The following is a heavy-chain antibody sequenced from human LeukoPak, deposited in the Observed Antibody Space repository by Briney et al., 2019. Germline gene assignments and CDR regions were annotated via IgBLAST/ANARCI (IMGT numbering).Heavy chain of an antibody. Sequence: PGGSLTLSCAASGFTFSSYAMHWVRQAPGKGLEWVAVISYDGSNKYYADSVKGRFTISRDNSKNMLYLQMNSLRAEDTAVYYCANLPTYDFWTVRKAPGFDYWGQGTLVTVSS. J-gene: IGHJ4*02. D-gene: IGHD3-3*01. CDR2: ISYDGSNK. V-gene: IGHV3-30*18. CDR3: ANLPTYDFWTVRKAPGFDY. CDR1: GFTFSSYA.